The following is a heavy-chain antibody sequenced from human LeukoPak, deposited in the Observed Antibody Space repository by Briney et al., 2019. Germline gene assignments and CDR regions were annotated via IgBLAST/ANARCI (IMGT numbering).Heavy chain of an antibody. CDR2: IYYSGIT. CDR1: GGSISSYY. V-gene: IGHV4-59*12. CDR3: ARDPFQYRYCSSTSCPIREGAFDI. Sequence: TSETLSLTCTVSGGSISSYYWSWIRQPPGRGLEWIGYIYYSGITDYNPSLKSRVTISVDRSKNQFSLKLSSVTAADTAVYYCARDPFQYRYCSSTSCPIREGAFDIWGQGTMVTVSS. D-gene: IGHD2-2*01. J-gene: IGHJ3*02.